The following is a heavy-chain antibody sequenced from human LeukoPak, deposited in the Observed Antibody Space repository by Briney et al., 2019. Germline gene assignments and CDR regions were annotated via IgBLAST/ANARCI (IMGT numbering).Heavy chain of an antibody. J-gene: IGHJ3*02. CDR1: GGSISSSSYY. CDR3: ARHENSQDAFDI. D-gene: IGHD4-23*01. V-gene: IGHV4-39*01. CDR2: IYYSGST. Sequence: PSETLSLTCTVSGGSISSSSYYWGWIRQPPGKGLEWIGSIYYSGSTYYNPSLKSRVTISVDTSNNQFSLKLSSVTAADTAVYYCARHENSQDAFDIWGQGTMVTVSS.